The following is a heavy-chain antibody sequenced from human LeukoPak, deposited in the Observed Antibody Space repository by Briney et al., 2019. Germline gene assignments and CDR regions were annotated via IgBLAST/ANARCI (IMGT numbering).Heavy chain of an antibody. V-gene: IGHV1-8*01. Sequence: ASVKVSCKASGYTFTSYDINWVRQATGQGLEWMGWMNPNSGNTGYAQKFQGRVTMTRNTSISTAYMELSSLRSKDTAVYYCARGRAEMTIVGAHFDYWGQGTLVTVSS. J-gene: IGHJ4*02. CDR2: MNPNSGNT. CDR1: GYTFTSYD. CDR3: ARGRAEMTIVGAHFDY. D-gene: IGHD1-26*01.